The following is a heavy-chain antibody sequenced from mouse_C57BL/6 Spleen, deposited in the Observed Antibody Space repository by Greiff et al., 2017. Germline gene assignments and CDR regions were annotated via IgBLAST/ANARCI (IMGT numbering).Heavy chain of an antibody. D-gene: IGHD1-1*01. CDR3: ARGDYGDY. Sequence: QVQLQQPGAELVKPGASVTLSCTASGYTFTSYWMQWVNQRPGQGLEWIGEIDPSGSYTNDNQKFTGRATLTVDTSSRTAYMQLSSLASEASAVYYCARGDYGDYWGQGTTLTVSS. CDR1: GYTFTSYW. CDR2: IDPSGSYT. V-gene: IGHV1-50*01. J-gene: IGHJ2*01.